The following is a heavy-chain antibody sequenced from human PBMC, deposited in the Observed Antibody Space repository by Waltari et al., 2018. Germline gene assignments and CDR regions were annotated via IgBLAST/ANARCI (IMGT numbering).Heavy chain of an antibody. Sequence: QLQLQESGPGLVKPSETLSLTCTVSGGSISSSSYYWGWIRPPPGTGLEWIGSIYYSGSTYYNPSLKSRVTISVDTSKNQFSLKLSSVTAADTAVYYCARQDCSSTSCYINYYYYMDVWGKGTTVTVSS. J-gene: IGHJ6*03. CDR3: ARQDCSSTSCYINYYYYMDV. D-gene: IGHD2-2*02. V-gene: IGHV4-39*01. CDR1: GGSISSSSYY. CDR2: IYYSGST.